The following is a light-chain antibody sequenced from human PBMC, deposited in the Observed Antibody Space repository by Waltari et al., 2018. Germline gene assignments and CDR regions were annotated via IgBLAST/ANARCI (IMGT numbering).Light chain of an antibody. Sequence: SSELTQDPAVSVALGQTVRFTCQGDSLRTSYASWYQLKPGQAPVLVIYGKDHRPSGIPDRISGYSSGPTASLAITGAQAEDEAYYYCSSRDARADPVVFAGGTKLTVL. CDR1: SLRTSY. J-gene: IGLJ2*01. V-gene: IGLV3-19*01. CDR2: GKD. CDR3: SSRDARADPVV.